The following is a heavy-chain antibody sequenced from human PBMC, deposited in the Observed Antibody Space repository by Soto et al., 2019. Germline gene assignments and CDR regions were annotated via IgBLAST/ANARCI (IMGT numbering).Heavy chain of an antibody. D-gene: IGHD2-2*01. V-gene: IGHV3-30*18. J-gene: IGHJ4*02. CDR3: AKDQDFGGTSCGFWAPGY. Sequence: QVQLVESGGGVVQPGKSLRLSCAAFGFTFSYYGMHWVRQAPGKGLEWVALISNGGSNKYYAYSLKGRFNIARDNSKHPLFLQVNRPTAADTAVYYCAKDQDFGGTSCGFWAPGYWGQGILVIVSS. CDR2: ISNGGSNK. CDR1: GFTFSYYG.